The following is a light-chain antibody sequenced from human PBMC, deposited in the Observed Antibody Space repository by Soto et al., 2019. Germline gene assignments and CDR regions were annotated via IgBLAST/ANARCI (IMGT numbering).Light chain of an antibody. CDR3: QQTYSVLPYT. CDR1: QNIRTY. Sequence: DIQMTQSPSSLSASIGDRVTITCRASQNIRTYLNWYQQKPGKAPDLLVFAASNLQTGVPSRFSGGGSWTDFTITISSLQPEDFATYYCQQTYSVLPYTFGQGTKLEIK. V-gene: IGKV1-39*01. CDR2: AAS. J-gene: IGKJ2*01.